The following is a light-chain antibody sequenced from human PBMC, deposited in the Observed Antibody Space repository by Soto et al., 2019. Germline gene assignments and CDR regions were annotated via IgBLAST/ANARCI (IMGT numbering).Light chain of an antibody. CDR3: SSYTSRSVL. CDR1: SSDVGGYNY. V-gene: IGLV2-14*01. CDR2: NVN. J-gene: IGLJ2*01. Sequence: QSALTQPASVSGSPGQSITISCTGTSSDVGGYNYVSWYQQHPGKAPKLMIYNVNNRPSGVSNRFSGSKSGNTASLTISGLQAEDEADYYCSSYTSRSVLFGGGTQLTVL.